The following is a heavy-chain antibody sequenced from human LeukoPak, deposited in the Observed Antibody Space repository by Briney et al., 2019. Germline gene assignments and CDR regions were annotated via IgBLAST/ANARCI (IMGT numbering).Heavy chain of an antibody. V-gene: IGHV4-31*03. CDR1: GGSISSSGYY. CDR2: IYYSGRT. D-gene: IGHD5-12*01. Sequence: SQTLSLTCIVSGGSISSSGYYCSWIRQHPGKGLEWIGLIYYSGRTYYNTSLKSRVTVSVDTSKNQFSLKLSSVTAADTAVYYCATERTGYDFIFWGQGTLVTVSS. CDR3: ATERTGYDFIF. J-gene: IGHJ4*02.